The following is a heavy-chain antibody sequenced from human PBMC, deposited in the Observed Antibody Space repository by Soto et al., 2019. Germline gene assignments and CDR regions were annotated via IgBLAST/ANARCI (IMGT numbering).Heavy chain of an antibody. CDR2: IYYIGST. CDR1: RGSLSSGGYY. J-gene: IGHJ3*02. Sequence: SETLPLTCTVSRGSLSSGGYYWSWIRQHPGKGLEWIRYIYYIGSTYYNPSLKSRVTISVDTSKNQFSLKLSSVTAADTAVYYCLLWYQLPKGLAFDIWGQGTMVTVSS. V-gene: IGHV4-31*03. CDR3: LLWYQLPKGLAFDI. D-gene: IGHD2-2*01.